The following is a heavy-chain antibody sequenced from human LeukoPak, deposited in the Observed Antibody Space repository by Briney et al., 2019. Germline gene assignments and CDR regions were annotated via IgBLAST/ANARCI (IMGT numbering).Heavy chain of an antibody. CDR1: GFTFSSYG. D-gene: IGHD4-17*01. CDR2: IWYDGSNK. Sequence: PGGSLRLSCAASGFTFSSYGMHWVRQAPGKGLEWVAVIWYDGSNKYYADSVKGRFTISRDNSKNTLYLQMNSPRAEDTAVYYCARDQGYGAYYYYGMDVWGKGTTVTVSS. J-gene: IGHJ6*04. CDR3: ARDQGYGAYYYYGMDV. V-gene: IGHV3-33*01.